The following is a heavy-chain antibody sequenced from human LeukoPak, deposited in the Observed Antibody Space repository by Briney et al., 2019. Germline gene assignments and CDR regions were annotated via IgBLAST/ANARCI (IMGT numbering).Heavy chain of an antibody. CDR1: GGSISSYF. CDR2: INHSGST. D-gene: IGHD3-16*01. J-gene: IGHJ3*02. Sequence: SETLSLTCTVSGGSISSYFWSWIRQPPGKGLEWIGEINHSGSTNYNPSLKSRVTISVDTSKNQFSLKLSSVTAADTAVYYCARGGSGGAFDIWGQGTMVTVSS. V-gene: IGHV4-34*01. CDR3: ARGGSGGAFDI.